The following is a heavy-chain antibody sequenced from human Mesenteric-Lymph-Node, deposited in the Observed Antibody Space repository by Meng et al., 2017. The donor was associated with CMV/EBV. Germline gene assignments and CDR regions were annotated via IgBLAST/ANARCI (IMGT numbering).Heavy chain of an antibody. D-gene: IGHD3-10*01. Sequence: QVQLQPWGAGLLTPSETLSLTYALYGGSCSAYYWNWIRQPQGKGLEWIGQIHKSGSTNYNPYLKSRVTISVDTSKNQFSLKVTSVTAADTAVYYCATGVGSGSSNWFDPWGQGTLVTVSS. CDR2: IHKSGST. J-gene: IGHJ5*02. CDR3: ATGVGSGSSNWFDP. CDR1: GGSCSAYY. V-gene: IGHV4-34*01.